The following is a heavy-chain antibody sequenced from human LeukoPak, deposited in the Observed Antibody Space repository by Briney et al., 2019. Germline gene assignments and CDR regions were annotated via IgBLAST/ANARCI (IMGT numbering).Heavy chain of an antibody. CDR2: IYTSGST. V-gene: IGHV4-61*02. CDR1: GGSISSGSYH. D-gene: IGHD3-10*01. CDR3: ARAKVRGVTPKYYFDY. J-gene: IGHJ4*02. Sequence: ASQTLSLTCTVSGGSISSGSYHWSWIRQPAGKGLEWIGRIYTSGSTNYNPSLKSRVTISVDTSKNQFSLKLSSVTAADTAVYYCARAKVRGVTPKYYFDYWGQGTLVTVSS.